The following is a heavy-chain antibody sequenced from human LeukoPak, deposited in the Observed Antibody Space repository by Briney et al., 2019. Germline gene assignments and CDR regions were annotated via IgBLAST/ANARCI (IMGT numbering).Heavy chain of an antibody. CDR3: ARVDSSGWSNWFDP. CDR1: GGSISSGDYY. CDR2: IYYSGST. J-gene: IGHJ5*02. V-gene: IGHV4-30-4*01. D-gene: IGHD6-19*01. Sequence: ASETLSLTCTVSGGSISSGDYYWSWIRQPPGKGLEWIGYIYYSGSTYYNPSLKSRVTISVDTSKNQFSLKLSSVTAADTAVYYCARVDSSGWSNWFDPWGQGTLVTVSS.